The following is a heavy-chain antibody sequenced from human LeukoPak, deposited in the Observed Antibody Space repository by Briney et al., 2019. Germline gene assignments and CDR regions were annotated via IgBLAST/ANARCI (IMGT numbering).Heavy chain of an antibody. D-gene: IGHD6-19*01. CDR3: AKGLYSSPDGAFDI. V-gene: IGHV3-23*01. CDR2: ISTSGYIP. J-gene: IGHJ3*02. CDR1: GFTFSSYA. Sequence: PGGSLRLSCAASGFTFSSYAMTWVRQAPGKGLEWVSAISTSGYIPYYADSVKGRFTISRDNSKNTVDLQMNSLRAEDTAVYYCAKGLYSSPDGAFDIWGQGTMVTVSS.